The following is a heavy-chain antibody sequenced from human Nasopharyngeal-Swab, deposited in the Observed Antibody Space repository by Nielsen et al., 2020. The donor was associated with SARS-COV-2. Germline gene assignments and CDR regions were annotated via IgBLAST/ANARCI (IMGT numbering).Heavy chain of an antibody. CDR2: IYYSGST. CDR1: GGSISSYY. Sequence: SETLSLTCTVSGGSISSYYWSWIRQPPGKGLEWIAYIYYSGSTNYNPSLKSRVTISVDTSKNQFSLKLSSVTTADTAVYYCARAEGYSSGWYYQNWFDPWGQGTLVTVSS. J-gene: IGHJ5*02. CDR3: ARAEGYSSGWYYQNWFDP. V-gene: IGHV4-59*13. D-gene: IGHD6-19*01.